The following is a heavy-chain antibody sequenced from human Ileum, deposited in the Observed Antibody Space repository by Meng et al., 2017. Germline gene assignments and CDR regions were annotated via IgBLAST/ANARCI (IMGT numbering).Heavy chain of an antibody. V-gene: IGHV3-48*03. CDR3: ARVITFGELPG. D-gene: IGHD3-16*01. CDR1: GFTFSSYE. Sequence: GGSLRLSCAASGFTFSSYEMNWVRQAPGKGLEWVSYISSSGSTIYYADSVKGRFTISRDNAKNSLYLQMNSLRAEDTAVYYCARVITFGELPGWGQGTLVTVSS. J-gene: IGHJ4*02. CDR2: ISSSGSTI.